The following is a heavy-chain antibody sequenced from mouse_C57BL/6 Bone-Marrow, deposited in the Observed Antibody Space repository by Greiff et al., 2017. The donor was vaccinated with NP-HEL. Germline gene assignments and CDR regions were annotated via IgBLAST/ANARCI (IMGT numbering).Heavy chain of an antibody. CDR2: IHPNSGST. CDR1: GYTFTSYW. J-gene: IGHJ4*01. D-gene: IGHD1-1*01. CDR3: ARDEGLLLQRDYYAMDY. Sequence: QVQLQQPGAELVKPGASVKLSCKASGYTFTSYWMHWVKQRPGQGLEWIGMIHPNSGSTNYNEKFKSKAKLTVDKSSSTAYMQLSSLTSEDSAVYYCARDEGLLLQRDYYAMDYWGQGTSVTVSS. V-gene: IGHV1-64*01.